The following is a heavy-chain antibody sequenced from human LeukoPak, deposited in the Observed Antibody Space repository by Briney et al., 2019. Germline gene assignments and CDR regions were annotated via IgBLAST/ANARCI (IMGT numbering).Heavy chain of an antibody. V-gene: IGHV4-4*07. Sequence: SETLSLTCTVSGGSISSYYWSWIRQPAGKGLEWIGRIYTSGSTNYNPSLKSRVTMSVDTSKNQFSLKLSSVTAADTAVYYRARESLGRGWLQFFDYWGQGTLVTVSS. D-gene: IGHD5-24*01. CDR1: GGSISSYY. CDR3: ARESLGRGWLQFFDY. J-gene: IGHJ4*02. CDR2: IYTSGST.